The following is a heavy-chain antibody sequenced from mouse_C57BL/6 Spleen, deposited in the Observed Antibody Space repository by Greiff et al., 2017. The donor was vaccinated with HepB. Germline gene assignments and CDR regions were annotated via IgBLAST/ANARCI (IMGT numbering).Heavy chain of an antibody. Sequence: VQLKQSGAELVRPGASVTLSCKASGYTFTDYEMHWVKQTPVHGLEWIGAIDPETGGTAYNQKFKGKAILTADKSSSTAYMELRSLTSEDSAVYYCTKALITTVAYYFDYWGQGTTLTVSS. CDR3: TKALITTVAYYFDY. D-gene: IGHD1-1*01. CDR2: IDPETGGT. J-gene: IGHJ2*01. V-gene: IGHV1-15*01. CDR1: GYTFTDYE.